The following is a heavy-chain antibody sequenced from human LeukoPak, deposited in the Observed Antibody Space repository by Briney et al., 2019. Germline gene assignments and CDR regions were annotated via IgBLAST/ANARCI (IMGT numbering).Heavy chain of an antibody. D-gene: IGHD2-2*01. CDR3: ARAAIVVVPAARSAFDI. Sequence: SVKVSCKASGGTFSSYAISWVRQAPGQGLEWMGGIIPIFGTANYAQKFQGRATITADESTSTAYMELSSLRSEDTAVYYCARAAIVVVPAARSAFDIWGQGTMVTVSS. CDR1: GGTFSSYA. J-gene: IGHJ3*02. CDR2: IIPIFGTA. V-gene: IGHV1-69*01.